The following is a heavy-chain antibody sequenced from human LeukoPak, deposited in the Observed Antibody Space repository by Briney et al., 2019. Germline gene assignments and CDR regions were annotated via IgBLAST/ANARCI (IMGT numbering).Heavy chain of an antibody. Sequence: LETLSLTCNVSGGSISGYHWSWIRQPPGKGLEWLGYIYYSGSSNYNPSLKSRVTMSADTSKNQFSLKLSSATAADTAVYYCARVPRSYYYYYYMDVWGKGTTVTVSS. CDR2: IYYSGSS. CDR1: GGSISGYH. J-gene: IGHJ6*03. CDR3: ARVPRSYYYYYYMDV. V-gene: IGHV4-59*01.